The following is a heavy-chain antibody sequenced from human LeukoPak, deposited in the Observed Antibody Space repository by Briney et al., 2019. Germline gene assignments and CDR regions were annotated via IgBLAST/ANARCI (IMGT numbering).Heavy chain of an antibody. J-gene: IGHJ3*01. CDR3: ARPNITSYYDSRGYDVFDV. D-gene: IGHD3-22*01. V-gene: IGHV5-51*01. CDR1: GYRFNAYW. CDR2: IYPDDSDT. Sequence: GESLKISCKGSGYRFNAYWIAWVRQMPGKGLEWMGIIYPDDSDTRYSPSFQGQVTISADKSVRTAYLQWGSLKASDTAMYYCARPNITSYYDSRGYDVFDVWGQGTMVTVSS.